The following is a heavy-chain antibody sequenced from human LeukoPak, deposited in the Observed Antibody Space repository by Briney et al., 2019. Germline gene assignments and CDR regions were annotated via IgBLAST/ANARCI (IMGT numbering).Heavy chain of an antibody. D-gene: IGHD4-17*01. V-gene: IGHV4-59*01. J-gene: IGHJ2*01. CDR2: IYYTGST. CDR3: ARDYGDIPPDWYYDL. CDR1: GGSISSSY. Sequence: SETLSLTCTVSGGSISSSYWSWIRQPPGKGLEWIGYIYYTGSTTYNPSLKGRVTISVDTSKNQFSLKLRSVTAADTAVYYCARDYGDIPPDWYYDLWGRGTLVTVSS.